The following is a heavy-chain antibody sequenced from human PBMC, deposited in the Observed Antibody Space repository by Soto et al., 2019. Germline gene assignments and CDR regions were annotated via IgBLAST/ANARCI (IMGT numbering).Heavy chain of an antibody. CDR1: GFTVSSNY. V-gene: IGHV3-53*04. Sequence: PGGSLRLSCAASGFTVSSNYMSWVRQAPGKGLEWVSVIYSGGSTYYADSVKGRFTISRHNSKNTLYLQMNSLRAEDTAVYYCASAILAPTTADSHPVMDVWGKGTTVTVSS. CDR3: ASAILAPTTADSHPVMDV. D-gene: IGHD4-17*01. CDR2: IYSGGST. J-gene: IGHJ6*04.